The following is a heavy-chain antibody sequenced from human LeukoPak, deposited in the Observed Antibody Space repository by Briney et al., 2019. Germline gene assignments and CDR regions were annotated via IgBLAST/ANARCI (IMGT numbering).Heavy chain of an antibody. CDR2: INQSGST. CDR3: ARAQGTVPVDY. J-gene: IGHJ4*02. V-gene: IGHV4-34*01. CDR1: GGSISSYY. Sequence: SETLSHTCTVSGGSISSYYWSWIRQPPGKGLEWIGEINQSGSTNYNPSLKRRVTVSVDTSKNQFSLKLSSVSAADTAVYYCARAQGTVPVDYWGQGTLVTVSS. D-gene: IGHD6-19*01.